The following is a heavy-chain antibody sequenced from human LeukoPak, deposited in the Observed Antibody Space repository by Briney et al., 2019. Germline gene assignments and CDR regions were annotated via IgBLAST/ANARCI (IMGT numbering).Heavy chain of an antibody. D-gene: IGHD7-27*01. CDR2: ISGSGDNT. V-gene: IGHV3-23*01. Sequence: GGSLRLSCAASGFTFSSYAMSWVRQPPGKGLEWVSGISGSGDNTYYADSVKGRFTISRDNSKKTLYLQMNSLRAEDTAVYYCARVGIGPTDDYWGQGTLVTVSS. J-gene: IGHJ4*02. CDR1: GFTFSSYA. CDR3: ARVGIGPTDDY.